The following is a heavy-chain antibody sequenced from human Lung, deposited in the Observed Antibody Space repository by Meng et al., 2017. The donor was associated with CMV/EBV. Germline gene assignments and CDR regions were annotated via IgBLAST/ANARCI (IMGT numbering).Heavy chain of an antibody. CDR1: KISISAGGYC. D-gene: IGHD3-3*01. CDR3: ARHLSNNFWSGYYGPPDFNY. CDR2: MYYGGNT. J-gene: IGHJ4*01. V-gene: IGHV4-39*01. Sequence: SETLSLTCTASKISISAGGYCWGWIRQSPGKGLEWIASMYYGGNTHYNPSLKSRVTISIDTSKNQLSLRLSPVTAADTAIYYCARHLSNNFWSGYYGPPDFNYWGQGAMVTVSS.